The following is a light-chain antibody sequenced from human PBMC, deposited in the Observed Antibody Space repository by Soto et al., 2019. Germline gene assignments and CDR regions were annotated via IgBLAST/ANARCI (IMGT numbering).Light chain of an antibody. J-gene: IGLJ1*01. CDR3: YSYTSSSTNV. V-gene: IGLV2-14*01. CDR2: AFS. CDR1: SSDIGGYNF. Sequence: QSALTQPASVSGSPGQSITISCTGTSSDIGGYNFVSWYQHHPGKAPKLMIFAFSNRPSGVSNRFSGSKSGNTASLTISGLQPEDEADYFCYSYTSSSTNVFGSGTKVTVL.